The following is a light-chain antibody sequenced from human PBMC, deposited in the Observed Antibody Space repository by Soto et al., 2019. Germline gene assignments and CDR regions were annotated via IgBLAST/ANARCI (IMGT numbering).Light chain of an antibody. CDR3: QQYDVHPKT. Sequence: DIQMTQSPSTLSASVGDRVTITCRASENIKNWLAWYQQTAGKAPKVLISDASRLEAGVPSRFSGSGSGTAFTLTITSLQTDDFGTYYCQQYDVHPKTFGQGTKVEVK. CDR2: DAS. CDR1: ENIKNW. V-gene: IGKV1-5*01. J-gene: IGKJ1*01.